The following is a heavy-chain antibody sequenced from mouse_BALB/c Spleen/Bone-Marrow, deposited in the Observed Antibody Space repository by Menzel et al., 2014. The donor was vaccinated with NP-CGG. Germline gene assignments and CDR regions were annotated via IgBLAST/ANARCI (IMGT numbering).Heavy chain of an antibody. Sequence: EVKLVESGAELVKPGASVKLSCTASGFNIKDTYMHWVKQRPEQGLEWIGRIDPANGNTKYDPKFQGKATITADTSSNTAYLQLSRLASEETAVYYCASDRYGWYFDVWGAGTTVTVSS. V-gene: IGHV14-3*02. CDR1: GFNIKDTY. D-gene: IGHD2-14*01. CDR2: IDPANGNT. J-gene: IGHJ1*01. CDR3: ASDRYGWYFDV.